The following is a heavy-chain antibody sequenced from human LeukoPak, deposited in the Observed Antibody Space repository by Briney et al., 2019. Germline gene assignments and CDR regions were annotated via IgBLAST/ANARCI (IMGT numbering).Heavy chain of an antibody. J-gene: IGHJ3*02. V-gene: IGHV5-51*01. CDR2: IYPYDSNT. CDR3: ARRKSGTGDAFDI. Sequence: GESLQISCKGFGYNFNKLWIGWVRQLTGKGVEWMSIIYPYDSNTSYGPSFQAQVTISAHNSISTAYLQWSSLKASDTAMYYCARRKSGTGDAFDIWGQGTMVTVSS. D-gene: IGHD1-7*01. CDR1: GYNFNKLW.